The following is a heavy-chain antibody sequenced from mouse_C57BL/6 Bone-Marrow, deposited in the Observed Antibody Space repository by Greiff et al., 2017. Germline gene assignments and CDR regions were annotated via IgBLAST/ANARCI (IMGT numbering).Heavy chain of an antibody. CDR1: GYTFTSYW. CDR2: IHPSDSDT. J-gene: IGHJ4*01. Sequence: QVQLQQPGAELVKPGASVKVSCKASGYTFTSYWMHWVKQRPGQGLEWIGRIHPSDSDTNYNQKFKGKATLTVDKSSSTAYMQLSSLTSEDSAVYDCAILPLITTVVATPYYYAMDYWGQGTSVTVSS. V-gene: IGHV1-74*01. D-gene: IGHD1-1*01. CDR3: AILPLITTVVATPYYYAMDY.